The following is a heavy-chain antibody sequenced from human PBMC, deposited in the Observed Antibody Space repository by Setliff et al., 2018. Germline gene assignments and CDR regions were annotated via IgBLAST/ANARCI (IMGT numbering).Heavy chain of an antibody. D-gene: IGHD3-22*01. J-gene: IGHJ4*02. CDR3: AADYYDSSGYGY. Sequence: ASVKVSCKVSGYTLTELSMHWMRQAPGKGLEWMGGFDPEDGETIYAQKFQGRVTMTEDTSTDTAYMELSSLRSEDTAVYYCAADYYDSSGYGYWGQGTLVTVSS. CDR1: GYTLTELS. CDR2: FDPEDGET. V-gene: IGHV1-24*01.